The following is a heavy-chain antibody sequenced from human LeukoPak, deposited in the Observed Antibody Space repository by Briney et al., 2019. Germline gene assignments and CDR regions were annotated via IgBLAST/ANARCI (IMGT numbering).Heavy chain of an antibody. Sequence: SETLSLTCAVYGGSFSGYYWSWIRQPPGKGLEWIGEINHSGSTNYNPSLKSRVTISVDTSKNQFSLKLSSVTAADTAVYYCAKDLMARDSSAFDYWGQGTLVTVSS. D-gene: IGHD3-22*01. V-gene: IGHV4-34*01. J-gene: IGHJ4*02. CDR3: AKDLMARDSSAFDY. CDR2: INHSGST. CDR1: GGSFSGYY.